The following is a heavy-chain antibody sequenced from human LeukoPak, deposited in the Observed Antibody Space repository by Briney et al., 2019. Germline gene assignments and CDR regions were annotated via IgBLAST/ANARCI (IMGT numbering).Heavy chain of an antibody. J-gene: IGHJ6*03. Sequence: GGSLRLSCAASGFTVSSNYMSWVRQAPGKGLEWVSVIYSGGSTYYADSVKGRFTISRDNSKNTLYLQMNSLRAEDTAVYYCAKDQYYYDSSGYYPHYYYYYMDVWGKGTTVTVSS. CDR3: AKDQYYYDSSGYYPHYYYYYMDV. CDR1: GFTVSSNY. D-gene: IGHD3-22*01. CDR2: IYSGGST. V-gene: IGHV3-66*02.